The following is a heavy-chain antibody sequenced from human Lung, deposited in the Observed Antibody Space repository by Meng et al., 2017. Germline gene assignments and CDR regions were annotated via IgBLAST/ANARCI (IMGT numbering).Heavy chain of an antibody. CDR3: AREYYTSGVSRPYYFDY. J-gene: IGHJ4*02. CDR1: GFTFSSYW. D-gene: IGHD3-10*01. Sequence: GGSLRLSCAASGFTFSSYWMSWVRQAPGKGLEWVANIRQDGSEKYYVDSVKGRFTVSRDNAKNSHYLQMNSLRVEDTAVYYCAREYYTSGVSRPYYFDYWGQGTLVTVSS. V-gene: IGHV3-7*01. CDR2: IRQDGSEK.